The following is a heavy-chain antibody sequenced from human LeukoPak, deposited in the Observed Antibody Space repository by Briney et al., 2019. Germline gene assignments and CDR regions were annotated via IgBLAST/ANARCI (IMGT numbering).Heavy chain of an antibody. CDR2: MNPNSGNT. V-gene: IGHV1-8*03. J-gene: IGHJ3*02. Sequence: ASVKVSCKASGYTFTSYDINWVRQATGQGLEWMGWMNPNSGNTGYAQKFQGRVTITRNTSISTAYMELSSLRSEDTAVYYCARGRAFGITILGVAPRRTVFDIWGKGEMVTFSS. D-gene: IGHD3-3*01. CDR1: GYTFTSYD. CDR3: ARGRAFGITILGVAPRRTVFDI.